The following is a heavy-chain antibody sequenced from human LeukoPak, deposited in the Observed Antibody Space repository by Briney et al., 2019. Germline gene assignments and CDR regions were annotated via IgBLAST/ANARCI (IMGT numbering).Heavy chain of an antibody. J-gene: IGHJ5*02. Sequence: ASVKVSCKASGYTFTSYAMHWVRQAPGQRLEWMGWINGGNGNTKYSQKLQGRVTITRDTSASTAYMELRSLRSEDAAVFYCARGPPRLNWFDPWGQGTLVTVSS. D-gene: IGHD6-25*01. CDR1: GYTFTSYA. CDR2: INGGNGNT. CDR3: ARGPPRLNWFDP. V-gene: IGHV1-3*01.